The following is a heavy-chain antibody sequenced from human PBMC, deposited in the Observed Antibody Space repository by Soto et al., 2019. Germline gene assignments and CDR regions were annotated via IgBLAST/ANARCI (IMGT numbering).Heavy chain of an antibody. D-gene: IGHD1-7*01. CDR2: ISWNSASI. J-gene: IGHJ6*02. CDR1: GFTFNDYA. CDR3: ARLSGFTGTRNRFGEGYYYSSGMDV. Sequence: GGSLRLSCAASGFTFNDYAMHWVRQAPGKGLEWVSGISWNSASIGYAASVKGRCTISRDNAENSLFLQMSSLRAEDTALYYCARLSGFTGTRNRFGEGYYYSSGMDVWGQGTTVTVSS. V-gene: IGHV3-9*01.